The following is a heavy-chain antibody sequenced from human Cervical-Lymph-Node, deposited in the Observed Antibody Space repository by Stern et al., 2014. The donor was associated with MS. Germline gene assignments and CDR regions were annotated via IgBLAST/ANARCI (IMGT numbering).Heavy chain of an antibody. D-gene: IGHD3-22*01. CDR2: ISAYNGNT. V-gene: IGHV1-18*04. CDR1: GYTFTSYG. J-gene: IGHJ4*02. CDR3: ARDERYYDSSGEQQFDY. Sequence: QMQLVQSGAEVKKPGASVKVSCKASGYTFTSYGISWVRQAPGQGLEWMGWISAYNGNTNYAQKLQGRVTMTTDTSTSTAYMELRSLRSDDTAVYYCARDERYYDSSGEQQFDYWGQGTLVTVSS.